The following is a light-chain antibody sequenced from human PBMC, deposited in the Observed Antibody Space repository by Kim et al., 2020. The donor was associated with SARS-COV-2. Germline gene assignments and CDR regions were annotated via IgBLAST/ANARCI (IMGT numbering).Light chain of an antibody. CDR3: CSYAGNYSWV. CDR2: DVS. Sequence: QSALTQPRSVSGSPGQSVTISCTGTSSDVGTYNYVSWFQQHPGKAPKLMVFDVSQRPSGVPDRFSGSKSGNTASLTFSGLQAEDEADYYCCSYAGNYSWVFGGGTQLTVL. CDR1: SSDVGTYNY. J-gene: IGLJ7*01. V-gene: IGLV2-11*01.